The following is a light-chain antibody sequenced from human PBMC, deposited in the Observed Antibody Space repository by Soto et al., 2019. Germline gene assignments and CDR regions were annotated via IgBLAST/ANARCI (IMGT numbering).Light chain of an antibody. CDR3: QQYGSSPLT. Sequence: EIVLTQSPGTLSLSPGERATLSCRASQSVSSSFLAWYQQKPGQAPRLLIYGASSRATGIPDRFSGSGSGTDFTLTISRLEPEDVAVYYCQQYGSSPLTFGRGKKVEIK. V-gene: IGKV3-20*01. J-gene: IGKJ4*01. CDR1: QSVSSSF. CDR2: GAS.